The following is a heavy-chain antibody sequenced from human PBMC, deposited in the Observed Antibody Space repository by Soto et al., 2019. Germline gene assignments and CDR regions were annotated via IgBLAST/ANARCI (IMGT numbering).Heavy chain of an antibody. CDR3: AKPRDCHGNTCYSGQFDP. D-gene: IGHD2-15*01. CDR1: VCSINNDY. J-gene: IGHJ5*02. V-gene: IGHV4-59*08. Sequence: PSETLYLTCTVSVCSINNDYWSWIRPPPGKGLEWIGYIYYSGRTSYNPSLKSRVTISVDTSKNQFSLKLSSVTAADTAVYYCAKPRDCHGNTCYSGQFDPWGQGTLVTVS. CDR2: IYYSGRT.